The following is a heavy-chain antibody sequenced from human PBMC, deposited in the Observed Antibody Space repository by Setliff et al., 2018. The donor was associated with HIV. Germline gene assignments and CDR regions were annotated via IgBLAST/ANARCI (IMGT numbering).Heavy chain of an antibody. CDR2: IYHDGST. CDR1: GYSITNGYY. D-gene: IGHD3-10*01. J-gene: IGHJ5*02. CDR3: ARYYGSGTYHRWFDP. Sequence: SETLSLTCSVSGYSITNGYYWGWIRQPPGKGLEWVGSIYHDGSTYYNPSLRSRVTISVDTSKNQFSLRLSSVTAADTAVYYCARYYGSGTYHRWFDPWGQGTPVTVSS. V-gene: IGHV4-38-2*02.